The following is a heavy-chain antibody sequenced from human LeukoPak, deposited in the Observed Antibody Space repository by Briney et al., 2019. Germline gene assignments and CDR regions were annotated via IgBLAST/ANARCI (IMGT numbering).Heavy chain of an antibody. CDR2: IYSGGST. J-gene: IGHJ4*02. D-gene: IGHD6-13*01. CDR1: GFTVSTNY. CDR3: ARVRRARAGIAAAGTITFDY. Sequence: GGSLRLSCAASGFTVSTNYMSWVRQAPGKGLEWVSVIYSGGSTNYADSVKGRFTISRDNAKNSLYLQMNSLRAEDTAVYYCARVRRARAGIAAAGTITFDYWGQGTLVTVSS. V-gene: IGHV3-53*01.